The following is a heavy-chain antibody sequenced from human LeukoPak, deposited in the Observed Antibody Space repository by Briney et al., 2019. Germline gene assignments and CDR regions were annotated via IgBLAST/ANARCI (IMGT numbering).Heavy chain of an antibody. CDR3: ARALHDSSGYYFDY. D-gene: IGHD3-22*01. J-gene: IGHJ4*02. V-gene: IGHV3-21*01. CDR1: GFTFSSYA. Sequence: GGSLRHSCAASGFTFSSYAMNWVRQAPGKGLEWVSSISNSSPNIYYADSVKGRFTISRDSAKDSLFLQMNSLRAEDTAVYYCARALHDSSGYYFDYWGQGTLVTVSS. CDR2: ISNSSPNI.